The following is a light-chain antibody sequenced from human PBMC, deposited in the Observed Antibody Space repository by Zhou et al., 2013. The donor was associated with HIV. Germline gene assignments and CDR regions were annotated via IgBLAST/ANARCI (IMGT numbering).Light chain of an antibody. CDR3: QKYNSAPPWT. V-gene: IGKV3-15*01. CDR1: QSIGNN. J-gene: IGKJ1*01. CDR2: GAS. Sequence: EIVMTQSPATLSVSPGERVTLSCRASQSIGNNLAWYQQKPGQAPRLLISGASTRATGIPVRFSGSGSGTEFTLTISSLQPEDVATYYCQKYNSAPPWTFGQGTKVEIK.